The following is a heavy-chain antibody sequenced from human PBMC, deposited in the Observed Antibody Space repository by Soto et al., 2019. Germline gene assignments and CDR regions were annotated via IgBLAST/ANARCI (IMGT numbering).Heavy chain of an antibody. D-gene: IGHD2-21*01. CDR1: GGSISSYY. J-gene: IGHJ6*02. CDR3: AREWVNYYYGMDV. V-gene: IGHV4-59*12. CDR2: IYYSGST. Sequence: PSETLSLTCTVSGGSISSYYWSWIRQPPGKGLEWIGYIYYSGSTYYNPSLKSRVTISVDTSKNQFSLKLSSVTAADTAVYYCAREWVNYYYGMDVWGQGTTVTVSS.